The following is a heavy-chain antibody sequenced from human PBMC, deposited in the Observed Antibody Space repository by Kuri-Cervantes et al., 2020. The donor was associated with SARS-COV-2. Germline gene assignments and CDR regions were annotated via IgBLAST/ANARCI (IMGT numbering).Heavy chain of an antibody. D-gene: IGHD5-18*01. CDR2: IYSGGST. J-gene: IGHJ4*02. CDR3: AKVRVARYTYGYGFDY. CDR1: GFTVSSNY. V-gene: IGHV3-53*05. Sequence: GGSLRLSCAASGFTVSSNYMSWVRQAPGKGLEWVSLIYSGGSTYYADSVKGRFTISRDTSKNTLFLQMNSLRAEDTAVYYCAKVRVARYTYGYGFDYWGQGTLVTVSS.